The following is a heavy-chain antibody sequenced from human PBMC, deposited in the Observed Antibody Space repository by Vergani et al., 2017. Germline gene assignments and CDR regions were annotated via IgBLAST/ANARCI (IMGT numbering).Heavy chain of an antibody. V-gene: IGHV3-21*01. J-gene: IGHJ6*02. CDR1: GFTFSSYS. CDR2: ISSSSSYI. Sequence: EVQLVESGGGLVKPGGSLRLSCAASGFTFSSYSMNWVRQAPGKGLEWVSSISSSSSYIYYADSVKGRFTISRENAKNSLYLQMNSLRAEDTAVYYCARGISYYYGMDVWGQGTTVTVSS. CDR3: ARGISYYYGMDV.